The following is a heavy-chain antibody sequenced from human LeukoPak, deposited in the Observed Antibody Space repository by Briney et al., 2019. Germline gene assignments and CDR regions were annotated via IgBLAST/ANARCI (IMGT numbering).Heavy chain of an antibody. Sequence: GGSLRLSCVAPGLTFTDYIFSWMRQATGKGLEWVSYVGPRDKSIYYEDSVKGRFTISRDNAKNSLYLQMDSLRVEDTAVYYCAKVGTEVDLWGQGTLVSVSS. CDR1: GLTFTDYI. CDR2: VGPRDKSI. V-gene: IGHV3-11*01. J-gene: IGHJ4*02. CDR3: AKVGTEVDL. D-gene: IGHD1-1*01.